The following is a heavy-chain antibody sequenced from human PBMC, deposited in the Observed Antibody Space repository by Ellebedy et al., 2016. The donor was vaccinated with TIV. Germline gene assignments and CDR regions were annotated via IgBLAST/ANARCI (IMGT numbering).Heavy chain of an antibody. V-gene: IGHV3-74*01. CDR1: GFTFTSYW. Sequence: GESLKISCAASGFTFTSYWLHWVRQPPGKGLMWVSRVNRDGTNTDYADSVKGRFPISRDNAKNTVSLQMNSLRAEDTAMYYCARAYTRGSFFDSWGQGALITVSS. D-gene: IGHD1-26*01. CDR3: ARAYTRGSFFDS. J-gene: IGHJ4*02. CDR2: VNRDGTNT.